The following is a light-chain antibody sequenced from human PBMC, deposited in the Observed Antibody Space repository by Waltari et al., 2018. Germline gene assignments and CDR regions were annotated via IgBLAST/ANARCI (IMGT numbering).Light chain of an antibody. CDR1: QSMSNW. Sequence: DIQMTQSPSTLSASVGDRVTITCRASQSMSNWLAWYQQKPGTPPKVLIYKASRLESGVPARFSGSGSGTEFTLTISSLQPDDVATYYCQQYKSYPWTFGQGTKVEI. J-gene: IGKJ1*01. CDR3: QQYKSYPWT. V-gene: IGKV1-5*03. CDR2: KAS.